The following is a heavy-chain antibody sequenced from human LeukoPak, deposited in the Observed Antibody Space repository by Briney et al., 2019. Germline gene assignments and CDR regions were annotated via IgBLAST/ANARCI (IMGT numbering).Heavy chain of an antibody. V-gene: IGHV3-53*01. J-gene: IGHJ4*02. CDR3: ARYYDSSGYSRWDY. CDR1: GFTVSSNY. Sequence: GGSLRLSCAASGFTVSSNYMTWVRQAPGKGLEWVSVIYSGGSTYYADSVKGRFTISRDNSKNTLFLQMNSLRAEDTAVYYCARYYDSSGYSRWDYWGQGTLVTVSS. D-gene: IGHD3-22*01. CDR2: IYSGGST.